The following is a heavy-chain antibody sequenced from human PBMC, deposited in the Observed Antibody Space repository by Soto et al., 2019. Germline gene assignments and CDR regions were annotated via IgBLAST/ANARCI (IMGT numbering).Heavy chain of an antibody. Sequence: QVQLVQSGAEVREPGSSVRVSCKASGGTFNNNLIAWVRQAPGQGLGWMGGIIPMYGTPHFAQKFQGRVSFTADESKTTVYMELNSLGRDDTATFYCARCIKLDYLHGLDVWGQGTPVTVSS. CDR1: GGTFNNNL. D-gene: IGHD4-17*01. CDR3: ARCIKLDYLHGLDV. CDR2: IIPMYGTP. J-gene: IGHJ6*02. V-gene: IGHV1-69*01.